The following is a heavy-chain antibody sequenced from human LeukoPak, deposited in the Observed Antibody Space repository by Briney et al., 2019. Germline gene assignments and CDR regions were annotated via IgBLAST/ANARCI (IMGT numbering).Heavy chain of an antibody. CDR1: GFTFSSYA. Sequence: GGSLRLYCAASGFTFSSYAMRWVRQAPGKGLEWVSAISGSGGSTYYADSVKGRFTISRDNSKNTLYLQMNSLRAEDTAVYYCARRGRENDYWGQGTLVTVSS. CDR2: ISGSGGST. D-gene: IGHD1-26*01. V-gene: IGHV3-23*01. J-gene: IGHJ4*02. CDR3: ARRGRENDY.